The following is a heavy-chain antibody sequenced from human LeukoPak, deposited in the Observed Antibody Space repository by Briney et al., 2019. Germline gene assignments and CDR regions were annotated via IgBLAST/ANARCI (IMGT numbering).Heavy chain of an antibody. CDR3: ARGRGYSYGYWWFDP. D-gene: IGHD5-18*01. CDR2: IYSGGDT. V-gene: IGHV3-66*01. J-gene: IGHJ5*02. CDR1: GFTFSSYA. Sequence: PGGSLRLSCAASGFTFSSYAMSWVRQAPGKGLEWVSVIYSGGDTHYADSVKGRFTISRDNSKNTLYLQMNSLRAEDTAVYYCARGRGYSYGYWWFDPWGQGTLVTVSS.